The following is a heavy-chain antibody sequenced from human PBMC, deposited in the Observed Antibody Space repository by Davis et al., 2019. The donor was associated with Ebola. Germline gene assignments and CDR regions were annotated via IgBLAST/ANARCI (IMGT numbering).Heavy chain of an antibody. CDR3: AKDTSNIWFDI. Sequence: GGSLRPSCAASGFVFRTYVMSWVRQAPGKGLDWVSTLGTRAYTYYADSVKGRFTISRDNSKKTLYMQMNGLRVEDTAIYYCAKDTSNIWFDIWGQGTMVTVSS. CDR1: GFVFRTYV. CDR2: LGTRAYT. J-gene: IGHJ3*02. V-gene: IGHV3-23*01. D-gene: IGHD1-26*01.